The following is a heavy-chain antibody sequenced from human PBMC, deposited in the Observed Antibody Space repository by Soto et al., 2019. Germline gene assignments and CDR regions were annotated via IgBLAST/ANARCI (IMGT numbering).Heavy chain of an antibody. CDR1: GFTFSSYG. D-gene: IGHD3-3*01. J-gene: IGHJ4*02. V-gene: IGHV3-33*06. Sequence: PGGSLRLSCAASGFTFSSYGMHWVRQAPGKGLEWVAVMWSDGSNKYYADSVKGRFTISRDNSKNTVYLQMNSLRAEDTAVYYCAKEFWSGPFDYWGQGTLVTVSS. CDR3: AKEFWSGPFDY. CDR2: MWSDGSNK.